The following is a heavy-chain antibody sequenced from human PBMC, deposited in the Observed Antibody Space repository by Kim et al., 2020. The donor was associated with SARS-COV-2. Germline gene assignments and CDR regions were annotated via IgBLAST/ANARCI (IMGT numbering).Heavy chain of an antibody. D-gene: IGHD2-21*01. CDR3: ARYSSEVGPT. CDR2: IYYSGST. CDR1: GGSVSSGSYY. V-gene: IGHV4-61*01. J-gene: IGHJ4*02. Sequence: SETLSLTCTVSGGSVSSGSYYWSWIRQPPGKGLEWIGYIYYSGSTNYNPSLKSRVTISVDTSKNQFSLKLSSVTAADTAVYYCARYSSEVGPTWGQGTLVTVSS.